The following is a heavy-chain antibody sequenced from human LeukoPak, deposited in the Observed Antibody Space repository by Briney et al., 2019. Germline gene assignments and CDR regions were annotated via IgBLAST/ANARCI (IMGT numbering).Heavy chain of an antibody. Sequence: GGSLRLSCAASGFTFSSFSMNWVRQAPGKGLEWFSYIRASSNGVQHADSVQGRFTISRDNAKNSLYLQMNSLRAEDTAVYYCARDSAYAFDYWGQGTLVTVSS. V-gene: IGHV3-48*01. D-gene: IGHD3-16*01. J-gene: IGHJ4*02. CDR2: IRASSNGV. CDR3: ARDSAYAFDY. CDR1: GFTFSSFS.